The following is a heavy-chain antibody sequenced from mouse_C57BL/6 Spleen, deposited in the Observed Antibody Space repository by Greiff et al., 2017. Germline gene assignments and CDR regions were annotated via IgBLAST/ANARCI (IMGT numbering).Heavy chain of an antibody. CDR2: INPSSGYT. D-gene: IGHD3-3*01. Sequence: QVQLKQSGAELAKPGASVKLSCKASGYTFTSYWMHWVKQRPGQGLEWIGYINPSSGYTKYNQKFKDKATWTADKSSSTAYMQLSSLTYEDSAVYYCARGGLGIDYWGQGTTLTVSS. CDR3: ARGGLGIDY. CDR1: GYTFTSYW. V-gene: IGHV1-7*01. J-gene: IGHJ2*01.